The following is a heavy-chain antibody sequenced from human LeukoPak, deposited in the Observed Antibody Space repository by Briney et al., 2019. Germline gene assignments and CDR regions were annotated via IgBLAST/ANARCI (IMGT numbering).Heavy chain of an antibody. D-gene: IGHD6-19*01. Sequence: SETLSLTCTVSGGSISSSSYYWGWLRQPPGTGLEWVGSIYYSGSTYYNPSLKSRVTISVDTSKNQFSLKLSCVIAADTAVYYCARGSGWYNVYGYWGQGTLVTVSS. CDR2: IYYSGST. CDR3: ARGSGWYNVYGY. V-gene: IGHV4-39*01. J-gene: IGHJ4*02. CDR1: GGSISSSSYY.